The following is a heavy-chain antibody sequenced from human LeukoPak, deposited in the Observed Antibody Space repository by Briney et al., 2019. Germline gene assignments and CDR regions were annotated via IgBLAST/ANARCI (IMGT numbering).Heavy chain of an antibody. CDR3: KTLTGYYTSDY. J-gene: IGHJ4*02. Sequence: GGSLRLACAASGLTFRSYAMSWVRQAPGKGLEWVSAISTSGSSKYYTESVRGRFTISRDNSENTLFLQMNSLRAEDTAVYYCKTLTGYYTSDYWGQGTLVTVSS. V-gene: IGHV3-23*01. CDR1: GLTFRSYA. D-gene: IGHD3-9*01. CDR2: ISTSGSSK.